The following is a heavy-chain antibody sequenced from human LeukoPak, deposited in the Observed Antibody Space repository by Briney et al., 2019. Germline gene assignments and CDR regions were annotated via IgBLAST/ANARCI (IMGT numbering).Heavy chain of an antibody. CDR1: GNSISSGDYY. V-gene: IGHV4-61*02. D-gene: IGHD6-19*01. Sequence: SSETLSLTCTVSGNSISSGDYYWSWVRQPPGKGLEWIGRIYTSGSTNYNPSLKSRVTMSVDTSKNQFSLKLSSVTAADTAVYYCAREGEWLAYFDYWGQGTLVTVSS. CDR2: IYTSGST. CDR3: AREGEWLAYFDY. J-gene: IGHJ4*02.